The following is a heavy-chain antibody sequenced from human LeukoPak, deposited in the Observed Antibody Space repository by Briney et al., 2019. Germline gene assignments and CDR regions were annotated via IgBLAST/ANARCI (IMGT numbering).Heavy chain of an antibody. CDR3: VREVVATKNGYYFYFYLDV. CDR1: GYTFTTYG. D-gene: IGHD5-12*01. J-gene: IGHJ6*03. CDR2: ISTFNGDT. V-gene: IGHV1-18*01. Sequence: ASVKVSCKASGYTFTTYGISWVRQAPGQGLEWMGWISTFNGDTNYEQKLQGRVTMTTDTSTSTAYMELRSLRSDDTAVYYCVREVVATKNGYYFYFYLDVWGQGTTVTVSS.